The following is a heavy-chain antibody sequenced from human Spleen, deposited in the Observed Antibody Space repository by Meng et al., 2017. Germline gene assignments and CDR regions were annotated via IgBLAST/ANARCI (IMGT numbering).Heavy chain of an antibody. D-gene: IGHD2-15*01. CDR2: ISSGETT. CDR1: GGSISSNIHS. J-gene: IGHJ4*02. V-gene: IGHV4-39*07. Sequence: SETLSLTCTVSGGSISSNIHSWGWIRQPPGKGLEWIGTISSGETTYYNPSLKSRLTISVDTSKNQFSLKLRSVTAADTAVYYCARSCSGGSCYFDYWGQGTLVTVSS. CDR3: ARSCSGGSCYFDY.